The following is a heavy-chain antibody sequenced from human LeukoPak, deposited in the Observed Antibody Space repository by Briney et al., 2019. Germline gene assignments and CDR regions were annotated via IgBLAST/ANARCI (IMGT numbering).Heavy chain of an antibody. CDR2: ISSSSSTI. CDR1: GFTFSSYS. J-gene: IGHJ4*02. V-gene: IGHV3-48*01. D-gene: IGHD1-26*01. CDR3: ARIYSGSYDY. Sequence: GGSLRLSCAASGFTFSSYSMNWVRQVPGKGLEWVSYISSSSSTIYYADSVKGRFTISRDNAKNSLYLQKNSLRAEDTAVYYCARIYSGSYDYWGQGTLVTVSS.